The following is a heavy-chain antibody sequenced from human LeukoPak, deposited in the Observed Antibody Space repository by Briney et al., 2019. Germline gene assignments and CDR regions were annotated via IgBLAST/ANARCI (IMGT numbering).Heavy chain of an antibody. V-gene: IGHV3-13*01. D-gene: IGHD4-23*01. CDR3: ARDDGNYGGFDY. CDR1: GFIFSSYD. Sequence: GGSLRLSCAASGFIFSSYDMHWVRQATGKSLEWVSVIGTAGDTYDPGSVKGRFTISRDNAKNSLYLQMNSLRVGDTAVYYCARDDGNYGGFDYWGQGTLVTVSS. J-gene: IGHJ4*02. CDR2: IGTAGDT.